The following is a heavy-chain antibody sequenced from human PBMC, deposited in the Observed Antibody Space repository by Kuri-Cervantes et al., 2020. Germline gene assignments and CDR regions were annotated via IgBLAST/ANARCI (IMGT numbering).Heavy chain of an antibody. J-gene: IGHJ6*02. CDR2: INPSGGST. CDR3: ARDRQLLWFGELSHYYYYGMDV. CDR1: GYTFTSYY. V-gene: IGHV1-46*01. Sequence: ASVKVSCKASGYTFTSYYMHWVRQAPGQGLEWMGIINPSGGSTSYAQKSQGRVTMTRDTSTSTVYMELSSLRSEDTAVYYCARDRQLLWFGELSHYYYYGMDVWGQGTTVTVSS. D-gene: IGHD3-10*01.